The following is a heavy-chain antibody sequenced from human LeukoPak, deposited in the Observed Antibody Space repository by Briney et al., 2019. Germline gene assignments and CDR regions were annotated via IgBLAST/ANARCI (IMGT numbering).Heavy chain of an antibody. D-gene: IGHD2-15*01. CDR2: ISYDGSNK. CDR3: ARSYCSGGSCYYMDV. CDR1: GFTFSSYA. V-gene: IGHV3-30*04. Sequence: PGGSLRLSCAASGFTFSSYAMHWVRQAPGKGLEWVAVISYDGSNKYYADSVKGRFTISRDNSKNTLYLQMNSLRAEDTAVYYCARSYCSGGSCYYMDVWGKGTTVTVSS. J-gene: IGHJ6*03.